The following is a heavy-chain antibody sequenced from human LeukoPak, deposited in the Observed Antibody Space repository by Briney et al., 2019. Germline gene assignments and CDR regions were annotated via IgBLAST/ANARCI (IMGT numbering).Heavy chain of an antibody. CDR3: ARLRTGSLRYFDWLSPFDY. D-gene: IGHD3-9*01. V-gene: IGHV4-34*01. J-gene: IGHJ4*02. CDR2: INHSGST. Sequence: PSEALSLTCAVYGGSFSGYYWSWIRQPPGKGLEWIGEINHSGSTNYNPSLKSRVTISVDTSKNQFSLKLSSVTAADTAVYYCARLRTGSLRYFDWLSPFDYWGQGTLVTVSS. CDR1: GGSFSGYY.